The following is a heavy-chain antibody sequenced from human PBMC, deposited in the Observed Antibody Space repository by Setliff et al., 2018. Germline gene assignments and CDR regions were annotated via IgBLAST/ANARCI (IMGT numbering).Heavy chain of an antibody. Sequence: SETLSLTCTVSGYSISSGYYWGWIRQPPGKGLEWIGSIYHSGSTYYNPSLKSRVTISVDTSKNQFSLKLSSVTAADTAVYYCARDPTTYYDILTGSSSRRYGMDVWGQGTTVTVSS. J-gene: IGHJ6*02. CDR1: GYSISSGYY. D-gene: IGHD3-9*01. CDR3: ARDPTTYYDILTGSSSRRYGMDV. V-gene: IGHV4-38-2*02. CDR2: IYHSGST.